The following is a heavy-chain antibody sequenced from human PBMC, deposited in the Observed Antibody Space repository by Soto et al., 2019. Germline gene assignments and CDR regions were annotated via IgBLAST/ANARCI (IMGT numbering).Heavy chain of an antibody. V-gene: IGHV3-49*03. CDR3: TRDLEFYDILTVSIYSYYGMDV. J-gene: IGHJ6*02. D-gene: IGHD3-9*01. CDR2: IRSKAYGGTT. CDR1: GFTFGDYA. Sequence: PGGSLRLSCTASGFTFGDYAMRWFRQAPGKGLEWVGFIRSKAYGGTTEYAASVKGRFTISRDDYKSIAYLQMNSLKTEDTAVYYCTRDLEFYDILTVSIYSYYGMDVWSQETTVTVSS.